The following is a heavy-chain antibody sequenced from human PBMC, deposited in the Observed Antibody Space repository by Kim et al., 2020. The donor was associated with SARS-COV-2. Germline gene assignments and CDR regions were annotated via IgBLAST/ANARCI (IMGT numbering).Heavy chain of an antibody. J-gene: IGHJ4*02. CDR2: IRSKPEGGTT. Sequence: GGSLRLSCAASGFTFSNAWMSWIRQAPGKGLEWVGRIRSKPEGGTTDYAAPVKGRFTISRDDSQNTVFLQMNSLETEDTAVYYCTTGPERSTETRDYWGQGTLVTVSS. V-gene: IGHV3-15*01. D-gene: IGHD2-8*02. CDR1: GFTFSNAW. CDR3: TTGPERSTETRDY.